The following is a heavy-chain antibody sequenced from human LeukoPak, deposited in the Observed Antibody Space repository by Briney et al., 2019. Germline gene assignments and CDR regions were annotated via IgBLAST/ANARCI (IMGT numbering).Heavy chain of an antibody. D-gene: IGHD3-10*01. J-gene: IGHJ3*02. Sequence: GGSLRLSCAASGFTVSSNYMSWVRQAPGKGLEWVSVIYSGGSTYYADSVKGRFTISRDNSKNTLYLQMNSLRAEDTAVYYCAREVRYYYAQDAFDIWGQGTMVTVSS. V-gene: IGHV3-66*01. CDR1: GFTVSSNY. CDR2: IYSGGST. CDR3: AREVRYYYAQDAFDI.